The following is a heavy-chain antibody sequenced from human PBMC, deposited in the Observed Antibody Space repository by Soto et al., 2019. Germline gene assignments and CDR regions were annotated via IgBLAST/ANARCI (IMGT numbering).Heavy chain of an antibody. D-gene: IGHD3-22*01. CDR1: GGAISSGGYS. V-gene: IGHV4-30-2*01. CDR3: AGSGYYNNSGMDV. CDR2: IYHSGST. Sequence: QLQLQESGSGLVKPSQTLSLTCAVSGGAISSGGYSWSWIRQPPGKGLEWIGYIYHSGSTYYNPPLTGRVTISVDRSKNQFSLKLSSVTAADTAVYYCAGSGYYNNSGMDVWGQGATVTVSS. J-gene: IGHJ6*02.